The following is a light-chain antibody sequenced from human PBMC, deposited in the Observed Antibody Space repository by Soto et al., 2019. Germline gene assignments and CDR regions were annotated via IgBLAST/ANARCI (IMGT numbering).Light chain of an antibody. V-gene: IGKV3D-15*01. CDR2: HAS. J-gene: IGKJ1*01. Sequence: EIVMTQSPATLSVSPGERATLSCRASQRGSSELVWYQQKPGQFPRLLIFHASSRATGIPARFSGSGSGTEFTLTISSLQSEDFAVYYCQQYNDWPRTFGQGTKVEIK. CDR3: QQYNDWPRT. CDR1: QRGSSE.